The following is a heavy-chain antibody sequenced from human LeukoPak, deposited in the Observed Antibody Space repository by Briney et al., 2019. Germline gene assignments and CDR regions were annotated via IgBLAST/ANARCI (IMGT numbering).Heavy chain of an antibody. V-gene: IGHV4-34*01. D-gene: IGHD5-24*01. CDR1: GASFSGDY. Sequence: SETLSLTCAVYGASFSGDYWSWIRQPPGKGLESMGEINHSGSSNYNPSHTSRVSISVDTSNNQFSLKLRTVTAADAAVYYCARGKEEMSTGSYYFDYWGQGTLVTVSS. J-gene: IGHJ4*02. CDR3: ARGKEEMSTGSYYFDY. CDR2: INHSGSS.